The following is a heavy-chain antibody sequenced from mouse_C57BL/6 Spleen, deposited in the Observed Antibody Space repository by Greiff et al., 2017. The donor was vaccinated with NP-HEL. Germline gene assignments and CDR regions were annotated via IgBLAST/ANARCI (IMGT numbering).Heavy chain of an antibody. CDR3: TTYYYGS. V-gene: IGHV14-4*01. CDR1: GFNIKDDY. J-gene: IGHJ3*01. D-gene: IGHD1-1*01. Sequence: VQLQQSGAELVRPGASVKLSCTASGFNIKDDYMHWVKQRPEQGLEWIGWIDPENGDTEYASKFQGKATITADTSSNTAYLQLSSLTSEDTAVYYCTTYYYGSWGQGTLVTVSA. CDR2: IDPENGDT.